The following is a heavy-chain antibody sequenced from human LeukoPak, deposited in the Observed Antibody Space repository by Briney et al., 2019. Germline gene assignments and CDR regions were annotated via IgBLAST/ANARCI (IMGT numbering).Heavy chain of an antibody. CDR2: MYYSGAT. CDR1: GGSISSYY. V-gene: IGHV4-59*08. D-gene: IGHD3-9*01. J-gene: IGHJ4*02. CDR3: ARSDVLTAYAMAL. Sequence: SETLSLTCSVSGGSISSYYWNWIRQPPGKGLEWIGYMYYSGATNYNPSLKSRVTMSVDTSMTHFSLQLSSVTVADTAVYYCARSDVLTAYAMALWGQGTLVIVSS.